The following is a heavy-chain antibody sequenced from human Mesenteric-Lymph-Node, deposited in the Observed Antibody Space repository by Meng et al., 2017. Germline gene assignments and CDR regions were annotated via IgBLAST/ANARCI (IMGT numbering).Heavy chain of an antibody. J-gene: IGHJ4*02. Sequence: GESLKISCAASGFTFSNYWMSWVRQAPGKGLGWVANMKPDGGEKYYVDSVRGRFTISRDNAKNLLYLQMNSLRVEDTAVYYCAREPSSWYRAHYSDYWGQGTLVTVSS. CDR2: MKPDGGEK. CDR3: AREPSSWYRAHYSDY. D-gene: IGHD6-13*01. V-gene: IGHV3-7*01. CDR1: GFTFSNYW.